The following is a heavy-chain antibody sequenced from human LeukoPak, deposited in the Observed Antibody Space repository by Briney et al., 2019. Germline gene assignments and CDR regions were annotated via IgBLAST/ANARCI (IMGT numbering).Heavy chain of an antibody. V-gene: IGHV3-23*01. CDR2: ISAGGGST. Sequence: GGSLRLSCAASGLTFSDYSMTWVRQAPGKGLFWVSGISAGGGSTYYADSVKGRFAISRDNSRNTLHLQMNSLRAEDTAVYYCAKDAAGPEYWGQGTLVTVSS. J-gene: IGHJ4*02. CDR1: GLTFSDYS. D-gene: IGHD6-13*01. CDR3: AKDAAGPEY.